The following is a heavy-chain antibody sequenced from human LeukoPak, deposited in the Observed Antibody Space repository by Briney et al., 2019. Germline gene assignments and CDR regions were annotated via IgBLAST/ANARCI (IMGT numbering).Heavy chain of an antibody. V-gene: IGHV4-59*01. CDR3: AREGYSGLFDY. J-gene: IGHJ4*02. CDR2: IYYSGST. Sequence: SETLSLTCTVSGGSTSSYYWSWIRQPPGKGLEWIGYIYYSGSTNYNPSLKSRVTISVDTSKNQFSLKLSSVTAADTAVYYCAREGYSGLFDYWGQGTLVTVSS. D-gene: IGHD5-12*01. CDR1: GGSTSSYY.